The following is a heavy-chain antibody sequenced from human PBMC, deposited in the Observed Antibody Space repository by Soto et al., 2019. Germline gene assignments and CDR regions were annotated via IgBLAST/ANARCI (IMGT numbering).Heavy chain of an antibody. Sequence: PSETLSLTCTVSNGPISSYYWSWIRQPAGKGLEWIGRIYTSGTTNYNPSLKSRVTMSVDTSKNQFSLKLSSVTAADTAVYYCARDSSGLEAPPNKNYWFDPWGQGTLVTVSS. CDR1: NGPISSYY. J-gene: IGHJ5*02. V-gene: IGHV4-4*07. CDR2: IYTSGTT. CDR3: ARDSSGLEAPPNKNYWFDP. D-gene: IGHD6-19*01.